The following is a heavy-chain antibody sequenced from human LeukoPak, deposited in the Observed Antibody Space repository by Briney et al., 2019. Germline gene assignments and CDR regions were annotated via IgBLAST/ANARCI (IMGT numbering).Heavy chain of an antibody. V-gene: IGHV5-51*01. Sequence: GESLKISCKGSGYSFSNYYIDWGRQMPGKGLEWMGVMYPGGSDIRYSPSFQGQVNIPADKSIDTAYLQWSSLKTSDSAMYYCASRTGSYYPFDSWGQGTLVTVSS. D-gene: IGHD1-26*01. CDR1: GYSFSNYY. J-gene: IGHJ4*02. CDR2: MYPGGSDI. CDR3: ASRTGSYYPFDS.